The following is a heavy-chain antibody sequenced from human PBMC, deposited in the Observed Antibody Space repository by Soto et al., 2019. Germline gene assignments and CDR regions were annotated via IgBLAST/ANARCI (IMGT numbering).Heavy chain of an antibody. V-gene: IGHV4-39*01. Sequence: QLQLQESGPGLVKPSETLSLTCTVSGGSISSSSYYWGWIRQPPGKGLEWIGSIYYSGCTYYNPSLKSRVTISVDTSKNQFSLKLSSVTAADTAVYYCARSRYYFDYWGQGTLVTVSS. J-gene: IGHJ4*02. CDR3: ARSRYYFDY. CDR2: IYYSGCT. CDR1: GGSISSSSYY.